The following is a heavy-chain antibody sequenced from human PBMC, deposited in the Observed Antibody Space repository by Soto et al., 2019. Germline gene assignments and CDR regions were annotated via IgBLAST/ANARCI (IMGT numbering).Heavy chain of an antibody. D-gene: IGHD3-16*01. CDR2: IYWDDDK. CDR3: AHIPNYYQYAWFDP. V-gene: IGHV2-5*02. CDR1: GFSLTTRGVG. J-gene: IGHJ5*02. Sequence: QITLKESGPTLVKPTQTLTLTCTFSGFSLTTRGVGVGWIRQPPGKALECLALIYWDDDKRYSPSLQSRLSITKDTSKNQVVLTMTNVDPVDPATYYCAHIPNYYQYAWFDPWGQGTLVSVSS.